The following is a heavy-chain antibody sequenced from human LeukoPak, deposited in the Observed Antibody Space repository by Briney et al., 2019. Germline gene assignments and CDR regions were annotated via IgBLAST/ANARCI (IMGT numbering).Heavy chain of an antibody. J-gene: IGHJ3*02. CDR1: GFTFSTYE. D-gene: IGHD2/OR15-2a*01. CDR2: IGSSGSTI. CDR3: ARELSSRHFEGFDI. V-gene: IGHV3-48*03. Sequence: PGGSLRLSCAASGFTFSTYEMNWVRQAPGKGLEWVSFIGSSGSTIYYADSVKGRFTISRDNAKNSLFLQMDSLRVEDTAVYYCARELSSRHFEGFDIWGQGTMVTVSS.